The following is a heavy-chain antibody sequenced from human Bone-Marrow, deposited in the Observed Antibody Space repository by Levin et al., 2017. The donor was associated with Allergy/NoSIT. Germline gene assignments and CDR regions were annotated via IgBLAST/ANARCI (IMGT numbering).Heavy chain of an antibody. CDR2: IDWDDEK. V-gene: IGHV2-5*02. CDR3: AHAQMRESFDY. D-gene: IGHD1-26*01. J-gene: IGHJ4*02. Sequence: SGPTLVKPTQTLTLTCAFSGFSLGPPGVSVGWIRQPPGKALEWLALIDWDDEKRYSPSLRTRLTITKDTSKTEILLTMTNMDPVDTATYFCAHAQMRESFDYWGQGILVTVSS. CDR1: GFSLGPPGVS.